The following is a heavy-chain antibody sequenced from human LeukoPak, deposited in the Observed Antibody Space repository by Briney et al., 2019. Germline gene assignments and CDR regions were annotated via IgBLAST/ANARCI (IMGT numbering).Heavy chain of an antibody. V-gene: IGHV1-2*06. Sequence: GASVKVSCKASRLTSTAYYMHWVRQAPGHGLEWMGRINPKSGGTNYALKFQGRVTMTRDTSISTAYMELSRLRSDDTAVYYCARKGRVTRTFDYWGQGTLVTVSS. D-gene: IGHD1-20*01. J-gene: IGHJ4*02. CDR2: INPKSGGT. CDR3: ARKGRVTRTFDY. CDR1: RLTSTAYY.